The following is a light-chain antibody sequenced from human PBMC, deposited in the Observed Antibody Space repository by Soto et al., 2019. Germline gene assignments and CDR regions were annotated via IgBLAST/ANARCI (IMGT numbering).Light chain of an antibody. J-gene: IGKJ3*01. V-gene: IGKV3-20*01. CDR2: AAS. CDR1: QSDSSSY. CDR3: QQYGTSPQG. Sequence: EIVLTQSPGTLSLSPGERATLSCRASQSDSSSYLAWYQQKPGQAPRLLIYAASSRATGIPDRFSGSGSGTDFTLTISRLEPEDVAVYYCQQYGTSPQGFGPGTKVDIK.